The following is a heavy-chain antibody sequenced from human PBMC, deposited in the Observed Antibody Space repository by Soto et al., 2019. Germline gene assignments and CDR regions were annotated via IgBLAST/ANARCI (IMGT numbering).Heavy chain of an antibody. Sequence: QVQLVESGGGVVQPGRSLRLSCAASGFTFSSYGMHWVRQAPGKGLEWVAVISYDGSNKYYADSVKGRFTISRDNSKNTLYLQMNSLRAEDTAVYYCAKDSRRWELLHYYGMDVWGQGTTVTVSS. D-gene: IGHD1-26*01. J-gene: IGHJ6*02. CDR3: AKDSRRWELLHYYGMDV. CDR1: GFTFSSYG. V-gene: IGHV3-30*18. CDR2: ISYDGSNK.